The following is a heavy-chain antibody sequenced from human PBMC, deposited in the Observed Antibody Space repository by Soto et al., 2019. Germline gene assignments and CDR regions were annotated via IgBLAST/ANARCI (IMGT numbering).Heavy chain of an antibody. CDR1: RFTVSSKY. J-gene: IGHJ1*01. Sequence: EVPLVESGGGLVKPGGSLRLSCAASRFTVSSKYMSRVRPGPGTRLECDTGIYSGGSTYDADSVKSSFTISRHNSKNTRYLQMNSLRVEDTAVYYCARVVVGAYECWGQGTLVNVSS. D-gene: IGHD1-26*01. CDR3: ARVVVGAYEC. CDR2: IYSGGST. V-gene: IGHV3-53*04.